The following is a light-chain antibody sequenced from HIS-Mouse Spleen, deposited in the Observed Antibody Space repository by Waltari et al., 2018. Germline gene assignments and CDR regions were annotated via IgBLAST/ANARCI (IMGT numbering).Light chain of an antibody. V-gene: IGLV3-25*03. CDR2: KDS. CDR3: QSADSSGTYGV. J-gene: IGLJ3*02. Sequence: SYELTQPPSVSVSPGQTARITCSGDALPKQYAYWYQQKPGQAPVLVIYKDSARPSGMPERFSGSSSGTTVTLTISGVQAEDEADYYCQSADSSGTYGVFGGGTKLTVL. CDR1: ALPKQY.